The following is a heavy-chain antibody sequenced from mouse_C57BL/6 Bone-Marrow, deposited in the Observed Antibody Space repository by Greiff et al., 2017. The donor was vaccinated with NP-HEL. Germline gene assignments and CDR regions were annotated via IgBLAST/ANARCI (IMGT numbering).Heavy chain of an antibody. D-gene: IGHD2-12*01. CDR2: IDPENGDT. Sequence: VHVKQSGAELVRPGASVKLSCTASGFNIKDDYMPWVKQRPEQGLEWIGWIDPENGDTEYASKFQGKATITADTSSNTAYLQLSSLTSEDTAVYYCTTDYSFAYWGQGTLVTVSA. J-gene: IGHJ3*01. V-gene: IGHV14-4*01. CDR3: TTDYSFAY. CDR1: GFNIKDDY.